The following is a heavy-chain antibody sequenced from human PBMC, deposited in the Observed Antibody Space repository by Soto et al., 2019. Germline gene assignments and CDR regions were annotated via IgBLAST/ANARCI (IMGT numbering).Heavy chain of an antibody. D-gene: IGHD3-9*01. CDR2: IIPIFGTA. CDR1: GGTFSSYA. J-gene: IGHJ6*02. V-gene: IGHV1-69*13. CDR3: AAGHYDIFYYGMDV. Sequence: GASVKVSCKASGGTFSSYAISWVRQAPGQGLEWMGGIIPIFGTANYAQKFQGRVTITADESTSTAYMELSSLRSEDTSVYYCAAGHYDIFYYGMDVWGQGTTVTVSS.